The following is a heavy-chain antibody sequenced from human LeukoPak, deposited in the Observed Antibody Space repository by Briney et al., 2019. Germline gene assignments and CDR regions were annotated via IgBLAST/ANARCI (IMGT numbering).Heavy chain of an antibody. CDR1: GGSISSYY. CDR2: IYYSGST. V-gene: IGHV4-59*01. J-gene: IGHJ5*02. D-gene: IGHD2-15*01. CDR3: ARVPVIEVAATDWFDR. Sequence: SETLSLTCTVSGGSISSYYWSWIRQPPGKGLEWIGYIYYSGSTNYNPSLKSRVTISVDTSKNQFSLKLSSVTAADTAVYYCARVPVIEVAATDWFDRWGQGTLVTVSS.